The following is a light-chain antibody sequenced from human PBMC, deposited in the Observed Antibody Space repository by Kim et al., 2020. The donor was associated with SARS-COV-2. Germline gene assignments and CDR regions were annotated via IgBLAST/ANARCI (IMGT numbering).Light chain of an antibody. CDR1: QIINNY. Sequence: IQMTQSPSTLSASVGDRVTITCRASQIINNYLTWYQQKPGKAPKLLIHDASNLETGVPSRFSGSGSGTDFSFTISSLQPEDSATYYCQQYNNYSWTFGEGTKVDIK. V-gene: IGKV1-33*01. CDR3: QQYNNYSWT. CDR2: DAS. J-gene: IGKJ1*01.